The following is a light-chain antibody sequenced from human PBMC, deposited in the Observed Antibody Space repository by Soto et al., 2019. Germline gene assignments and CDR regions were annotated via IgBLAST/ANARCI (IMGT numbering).Light chain of an antibody. CDR3: QQYGSSPRT. CDR2: GAS. V-gene: IGKV3-20*01. CDR1: QSVSSSY. J-gene: IGKJ1*01. Sequence: EIVLTQSPGTLSLSPGERATLSCRASQSVSSSYLAWYQQTPGQAPRLPIYGASSSATGIPDWFSGSGSGTDFTLTISRLEPEDFAVYYCQQYGSSPRTCGQGTKVEIK.